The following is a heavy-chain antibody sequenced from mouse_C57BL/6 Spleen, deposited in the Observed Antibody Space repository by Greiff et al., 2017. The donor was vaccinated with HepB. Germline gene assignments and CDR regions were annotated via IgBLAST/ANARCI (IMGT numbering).Heavy chain of an antibody. CDR3: ARDGILGDYDGGFAY. D-gene: IGHD2-4*01. CDR1: GYTFTSYG. CDR2: IYPRSGNT. Sequence: QVQLQQSGAELARPGASVKLSCKASGYTFTSYGISWVKQRTGQGLEWIGEIYPRSGNTYYNEKFKGKATLTADKSSSTAYMELRSLTSEDSAVYFWARDGILGDYDGGFAYWGQGTLVTVSA. V-gene: IGHV1-81*01. J-gene: IGHJ3*01.